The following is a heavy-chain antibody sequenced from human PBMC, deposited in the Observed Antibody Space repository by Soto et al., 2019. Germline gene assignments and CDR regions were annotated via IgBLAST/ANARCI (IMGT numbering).Heavy chain of an antibody. CDR1: GGSISSSSYY. D-gene: IGHD5-12*01. J-gene: IGHJ4*02. CDR2: IYYSGST. CDR3: VAKAPGY. Sequence: PSETLSLTCTVSGGSISSSSYYWGWIRQPPGKGLEWIGSIYYSGSTYYNPSLKSRVTISVDTSKNHFSLKLSSVTAADTALYYCVAKAPGYWGQGTLVTVSS. V-gene: IGHV4-39*02.